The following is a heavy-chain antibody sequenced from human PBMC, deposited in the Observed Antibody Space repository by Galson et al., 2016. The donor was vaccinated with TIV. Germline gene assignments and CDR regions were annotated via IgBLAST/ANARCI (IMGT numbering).Heavy chain of an antibody. D-gene: IGHD3-10*02. CDR3: AHLPNMFYSGMAV. CDR2: IYWDDDE. J-gene: IGHJ6*02. CDR1: GFSLSASGVG. V-gene: IGHV2-5*02. Sequence: PALVKPTQTVTLTCSLSGFSLSASGVGVAWIRQPPGKALEWLALIYWDDDERYNPSLKSRLTITKDTSKKQVVLTLTNMDPVDTATYYCAHLPNMFYSGMAVWGQGTTVTVSS.